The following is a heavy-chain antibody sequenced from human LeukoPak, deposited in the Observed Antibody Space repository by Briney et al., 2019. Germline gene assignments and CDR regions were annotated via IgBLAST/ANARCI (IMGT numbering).Heavy chain of an antibody. V-gene: IGHV3-48*01. CDR2: IYVGGRTT. J-gene: IGHJ3*02. CDR3: ARDKHYAFDM. CDR1: GFTFIQYT. D-gene: IGHD3-10*01. Sequence: GGSLRLSCVVSGFTFIQYTMNWVRQDPGKGLEWISYIYVGGRTTWYADSVKGRFTISTDSAKNSLFLQMDSLRAEDTAVYYCARDKHYAFDMWGQGTVVTVSS.